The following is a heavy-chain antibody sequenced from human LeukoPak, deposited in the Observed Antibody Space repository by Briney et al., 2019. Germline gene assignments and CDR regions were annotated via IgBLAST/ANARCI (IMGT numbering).Heavy chain of an antibody. V-gene: IGHV3-21*01. J-gene: IGHJ4*02. CDR1: GLTLSSYS. CDR3: ARKGGYSSGYYY. Sequence: AGGSLRPSCAASGLTLSSYSMRWVRQPPGKGLEWGSSISSSSTYIYCADSVQGRFTISRDNANNSLYLQMDSLRVEATAVCYCARKGGYSSGYYYWGQGTLVTVSS. CDR2: ISSSSTYI. D-gene: IGHD3-22*01.